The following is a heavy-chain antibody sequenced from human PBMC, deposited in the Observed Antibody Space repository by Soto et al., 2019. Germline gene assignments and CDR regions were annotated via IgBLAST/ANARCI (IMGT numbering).Heavy chain of an antibody. V-gene: IGHV4-59*01. CDR1: GASINDYY. Sequence: SETLSLTCTVSGASINDYYWSWIRQPPGKGLEWIGFVYYSGSTTYNPSLKSRVTISVDTSKNQFSLKLNSVTAADTAVYYCASHPGVIYWGPGTLVNVSS. J-gene: IGHJ4*02. CDR3: ASHPGVIY. CDR2: VYYSGST.